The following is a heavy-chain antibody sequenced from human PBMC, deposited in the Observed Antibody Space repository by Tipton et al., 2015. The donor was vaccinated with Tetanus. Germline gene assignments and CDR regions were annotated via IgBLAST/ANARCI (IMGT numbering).Heavy chain of an antibody. Sequence: TLSLTCTISSDSVRSGAYHLSWIRQRPGKDLEWIGYINYSGSTSYNPSLKSRVTISDDMSKNQFSLRLRSVASADTAVYYCARTSGYMYSDCGGQGALVTVSS. CDR2: INYSGST. J-gene: IGHJ4*02. V-gene: IGHV4-31*03. CDR1: SDSVRSGAYH. CDR3: ARTSGYMYSDC. D-gene: IGHD3-3*01.